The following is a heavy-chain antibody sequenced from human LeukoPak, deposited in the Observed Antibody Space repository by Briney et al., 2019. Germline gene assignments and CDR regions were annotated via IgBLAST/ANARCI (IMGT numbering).Heavy chain of an antibody. CDR1: AYTSPNYG. J-gene: IGHJ6*03. D-gene: IGHD2-2*01. CDR2: ISTYNGNT. V-gene: IGHV1-18*01. Sequence: ASVKVSCKASAYTSPNYGITWVRQAPGRGLEWMGWISTYNGNTQYAQKVQGRVTLTTDTPTKTVYMELRRLRSNDTAVYYCALPAKGAYFFYYMEVWGKGTTVTVSS. CDR3: ALPAKGAYFFYYMEV.